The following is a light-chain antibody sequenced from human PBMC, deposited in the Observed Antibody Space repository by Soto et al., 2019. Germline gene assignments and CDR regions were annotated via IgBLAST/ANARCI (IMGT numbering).Light chain of an antibody. CDR1: ESVSNN. Sequence: EIVMTQSPATLSVSPGERVTLSCRASESVSNNVAWYQQKPGQAPRLLIYHAITRATGIPARFSGSGSGTELTLTISSLQSEDFAIYYCQQYNNWPLTFGGGTKVAI. J-gene: IGKJ4*01. CDR2: HAI. CDR3: QQYNNWPLT. V-gene: IGKV3-15*01.